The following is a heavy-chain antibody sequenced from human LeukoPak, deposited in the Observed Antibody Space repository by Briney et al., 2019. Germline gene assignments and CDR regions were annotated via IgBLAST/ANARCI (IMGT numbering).Heavy chain of an antibody. V-gene: IGHV3-33*06. CDR2: IWSDSTNK. D-gene: IGHD3-22*01. J-gene: IGHJ2*01. CDR1: GFTFSTYA. CDR3: AKVGIRISLIVVVFTTADDWYFDL. Sequence: GGSLRLSCAASGFTFSTYAMHWVRQAPGKGLEWAAVIWSDSTNKYYADSVRGRFSISRDNSKNTLYLQMSSLRAEDTAVYYCAKVGIRISLIVVVFTTADDWYFDLWGRGTLVTVSS.